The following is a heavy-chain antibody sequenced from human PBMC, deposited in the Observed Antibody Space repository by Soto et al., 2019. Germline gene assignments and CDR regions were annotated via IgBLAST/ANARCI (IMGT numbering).Heavy chain of an antibody. CDR3: ARAIGYGSGGICYSNDY. CDR2: INHSGSS. Sequence: PETLSLTCAVYGGPFSGYYWSSIRQPPGKGLEWIGEINHSGSSNYNPSLKSRVTISVDTSKNQFSLKLSSVTAADTAVYYCARAIGYGSGGICYSNDYWGQGTLVTVSS. D-gene: IGHD2-15*01. CDR1: GGPFSGYY. J-gene: IGHJ4*02. V-gene: IGHV4-34*01.